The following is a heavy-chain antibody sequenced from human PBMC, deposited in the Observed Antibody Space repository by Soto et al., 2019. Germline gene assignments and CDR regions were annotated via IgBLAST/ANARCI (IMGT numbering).Heavy chain of an antibody. J-gene: IGHJ6*02. D-gene: IGHD1-26*01. CDR2: ISYDGNNK. CDR3: AKGLVGYVFGVQDYYFEMDV. V-gene: IGHV3-30*18. Sequence: QVQLVESGGGVVQPGRSLRLSCGASGFKFSTYGMHWVRQAPGKGLEWVAVISYDGNNKDYADSVKGRFTISRDNSKNTSYLQMNSLRAEDTGVYYCAKGLVGYVFGVQDYYFEMDVWGQGTTVPVSS. CDR1: GFKFSTYG.